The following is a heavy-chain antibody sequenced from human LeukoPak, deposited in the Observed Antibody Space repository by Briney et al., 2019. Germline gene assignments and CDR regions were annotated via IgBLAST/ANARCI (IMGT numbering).Heavy chain of an antibody. J-gene: IGHJ4*02. CDR3: ARDGAAQMVEFDF. V-gene: IGHV1-2*02. CDR1: GYTFSGSGWY. D-gene: IGHD3-10*01. Sequence: WASVKVSCKASGYTFSGSGWYLYWLRQAPGQGLECLGWIHPYNGDTAYAQKFQGRVAMTRDTSISTAYMELSRLRPDDTAVYYCARDGAAQMVEFDFWGQGTLVTVSS. CDR2: IHPYNGDT.